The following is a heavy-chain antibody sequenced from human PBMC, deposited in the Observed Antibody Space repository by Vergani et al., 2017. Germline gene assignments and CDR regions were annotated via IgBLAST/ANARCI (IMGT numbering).Heavy chain of an antibody. J-gene: IGHJ5*02. CDR1: GFTFSSYA. Sequence: EVQLLESGGGLVQPGGSLRLSCAASGFTFSSYAVSWVRQAPGKGLEWVSTISGSGGSPYYADSVKGRFTISRDTSKNTLYLQMNSLRAEDTAVYYCARDASVPGGMNWFDPGGQGTLVTVSS. D-gene: IGHD2-2*01. CDR2: ISGSGGSP. CDR3: ARDASVPGGMNWFDP. V-gene: IGHV3-23*01.